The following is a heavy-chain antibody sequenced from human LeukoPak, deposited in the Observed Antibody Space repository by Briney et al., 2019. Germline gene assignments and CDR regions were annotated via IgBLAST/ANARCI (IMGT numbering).Heavy chain of an antibody. CDR3: TRGAHPYCSSTSCYLYYYYYMDV. J-gene: IGHJ6*03. V-gene: IGHV3-7*01. D-gene: IGHD2-2*01. Sequence: PGGSLRLSCAASGFTFSSYWMSWVRQAPGKGLEWVANIKQDGSEKYYVDSVKGRFTISRDNAKNSLYLQMNSLRAEDTAVYYCTRGAHPYCSSTSCYLYYYYYMDVWGKGTTVTVSS. CDR2: IKQDGSEK. CDR1: GFTFSSYW.